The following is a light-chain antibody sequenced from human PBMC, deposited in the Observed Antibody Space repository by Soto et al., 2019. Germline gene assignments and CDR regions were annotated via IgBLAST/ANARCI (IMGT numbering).Light chain of an antibody. CDR2: EAS. J-gene: IGKJ1*01. Sequence: EIVLTQSPGTLSLSPGERATLSCRASQSVSSSYVAWYQQKPGQAPRLLIYEASIRAIVIPARFSGSGSGTDFTLTISRLDPEDFAVYHCQQYGSAPPTFGQGTKVEIK. CDR3: QQYGSAPPT. V-gene: IGKV3-20*01. CDR1: QSVSSSY.